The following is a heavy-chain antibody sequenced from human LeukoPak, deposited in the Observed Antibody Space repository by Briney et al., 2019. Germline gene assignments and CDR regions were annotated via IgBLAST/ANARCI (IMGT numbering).Heavy chain of an antibody. CDR1: GLPFGTYS. Sequence: GGSREPSWAPLGLPFGTYSLTWSRKVQGKGLDWVSSISSSSSYIYYADSVKGRFTISRDNAKNSLYLQMNSLRAEDTAVYYCARDANSMAPFDYWGQGTLVTVSS. CDR2: ISSSSSYI. CDR3: ARDANSMAPFDY. V-gene: IGHV3-21*01. J-gene: IGHJ4*02. D-gene: IGHD2-8*01.